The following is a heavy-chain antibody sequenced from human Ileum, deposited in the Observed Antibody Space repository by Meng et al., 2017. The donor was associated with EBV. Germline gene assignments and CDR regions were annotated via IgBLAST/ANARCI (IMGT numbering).Heavy chain of an antibody. J-gene: IGHJ5*02. CDR2: IYYTGST. CDR3: ARGTGTTFA. CDR1: GGSGTSGSYY. D-gene: IGHD1-1*01. V-gene: IGHV4-61*01. Sequence: HVPLQESGTVLVQTSETLSLHCTVSGGSGTSGSYYWSWIRQPPGEGLEWVGYIYYTGSTNYNPSLKSRVNISVDTYKNQFSLNLTSVTAADTAVYYCARGTGTTFAWGQGTLVTVFS.